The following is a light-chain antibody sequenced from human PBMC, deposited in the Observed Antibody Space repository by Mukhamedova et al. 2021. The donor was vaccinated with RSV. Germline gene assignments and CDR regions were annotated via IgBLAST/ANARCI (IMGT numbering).Light chain of an antibody. CDR3: QSYYGGDVV. CDR1: IASNY. Sequence: IASNYVQWYQQRPGSSPSTVIYEDYQRPSGVPDRFSGSIDSSSNSASLSISGLKTEDEADYYCQSYYGGDVVFCGWTKVTVL. CDR2: EDY. J-gene: IGLJ2*01. V-gene: IGLV6-57*01.